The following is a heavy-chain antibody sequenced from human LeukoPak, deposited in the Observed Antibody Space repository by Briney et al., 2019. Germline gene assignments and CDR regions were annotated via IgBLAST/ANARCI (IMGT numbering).Heavy chain of an antibody. CDR3: ARDIPDYYDSSGSLGY. CDR1: GFTFSSYW. D-gene: IGHD3-22*01. V-gene: IGHV3-7*01. CDR2: IKQDGSEK. J-gene: IGHJ4*02. Sequence: PGGSLRLSCAASGFTFSSYWMSWVRQAPGKGLEWVANIKQDGSEKYYVDSVKGRFTISRDNAKNSLYLQMNSLRTEDTAVYYCARDIPDYYDSSGSLGYWGQGTLVTVSS.